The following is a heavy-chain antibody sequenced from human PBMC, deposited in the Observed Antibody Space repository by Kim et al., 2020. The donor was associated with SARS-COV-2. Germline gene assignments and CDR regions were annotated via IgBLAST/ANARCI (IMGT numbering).Heavy chain of an antibody. CDR1: GGTFSSYA. CDR2: IIPIFGTA. CDR3: ATSPGRWLQYQFDY. J-gene: IGHJ4*02. V-gene: IGHV1-69*13. Sequence: SVKVSCKASGGTFSSYAISWVRQAPGQGLEWMGGIIPIFGTANYAQKFQGRVTITADESTSTAYMELSSLRSEDTAVYYCATSPGRWLQYQFDYWGQGTLVTVSS. D-gene: IGHD3-10*01.